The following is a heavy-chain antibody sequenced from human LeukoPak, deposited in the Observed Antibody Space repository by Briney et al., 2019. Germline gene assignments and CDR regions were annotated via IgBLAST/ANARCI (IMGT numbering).Heavy chain of an antibody. V-gene: IGHV4-39*01. D-gene: IGHD1-1*01. CDR2: IYYSGST. Sequence: SETLSLTCTVSGGSISSSSYYWGWIRQPPGKGLEWIGSIYYSGSTYYNPSLKSRVTISVDTSKNQFSLKLSSVTAADTAVYYCARHPFTTGTSFGDYYYYYMDVWGKGTTVTVSS. CDR1: GGSISSSSYY. CDR3: ARHPFTTGTSFGDYYYYYMDV. J-gene: IGHJ6*03.